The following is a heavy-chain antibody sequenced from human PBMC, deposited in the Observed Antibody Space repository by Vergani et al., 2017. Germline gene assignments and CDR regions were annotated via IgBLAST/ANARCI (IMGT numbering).Heavy chain of an antibody. Sequence: DVQLVESGGGLVQPGGSLKLSCAASGVIVSDNYMTWVRQAPGKGLEWVSIMYTGGTTDYADSVKGRFTVSRDTSKNFLYLQMNNLRAEDTAVYYCTIGVMDFYDSSGHQARDYWGQGTLVTVSS. D-gene: IGHD3-22*01. CDR2: MYTGGTT. CDR1: GVIVSDNY. CDR3: TIGVMDFYDSSGHQARDY. J-gene: IGHJ4*02. V-gene: IGHV3-66*02.